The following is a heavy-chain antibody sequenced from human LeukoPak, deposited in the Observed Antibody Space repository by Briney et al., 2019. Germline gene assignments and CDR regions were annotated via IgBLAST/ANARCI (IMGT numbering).Heavy chain of an antibody. CDR1: GFTFSSYA. D-gene: IGHD6-13*01. Sequence: GGSLRLSCAASGFTFSSYAMHWVRQAPGKGLEWVAVISYDGSNKYYADSVKGRFTISRDNSKNTLYLQMNSLRAEDTAVYYCARDPQGYSSSWYSGDAFDIWGQGTMVTVSS. J-gene: IGHJ3*02. CDR3: ARDPQGYSSSWYSGDAFDI. CDR2: ISYDGSNK. V-gene: IGHV3-30-3*01.